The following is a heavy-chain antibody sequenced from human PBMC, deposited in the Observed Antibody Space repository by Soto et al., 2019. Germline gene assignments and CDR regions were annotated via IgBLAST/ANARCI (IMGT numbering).Heavy chain of an antibody. J-gene: IGHJ5*02. CDR1: GYTFTDYF. D-gene: IGHD3-10*01. Sequence: ASVKVSCKASGYTFTDYFVHWVRQAPGQGLEWMGYINPKRGDTKFAPKFQGRVTLTRDTSITTAYMDLRRLTSDDTAVYYCASWSGASGSYTAFTSWGPETLVTVSS. V-gene: IGHV1-2*02. CDR3: ASWSGASGSYTAFTS. CDR2: INPKRGDT.